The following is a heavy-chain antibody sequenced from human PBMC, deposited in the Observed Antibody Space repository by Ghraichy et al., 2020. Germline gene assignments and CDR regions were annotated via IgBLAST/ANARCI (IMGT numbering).Heavy chain of an antibody. CDR1: GFTFSSYS. Sequence: GGSLRLSCAASGFTFSSYSMNWVRQAPGKGLEWVSYISSSSSTIYYADSVKGRFTISRDNAKNSLYLQMNSLRAEDTAVYYCARDYVFYGSSPDKYYYGMDVWGQGTTVTVSS. CDR2: ISSSSSTI. J-gene: IGHJ6*02. CDR3: ARDYVFYGSSPDKYYYGMDV. V-gene: IGHV3-48*01. D-gene: IGHD3/OR15-3a*01.